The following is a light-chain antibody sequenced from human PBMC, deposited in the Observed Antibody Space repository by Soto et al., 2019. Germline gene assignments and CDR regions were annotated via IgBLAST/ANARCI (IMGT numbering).Light chain of an antibody. CDR3: PPFGFSPWT. V-gene: IGKV3-20*01. CDR1: QSVGSSY. Sequence: DIVLTQSPGTLSLSSGERATLSCRASQSVGSSYLAWYQQKPGQAPRLLIYGASNRATGIPDRFSGSGSGTDFTLTISRLEPEDFAGYYWPPFGFSPWTFGQGTKVEIK. J-gene: IGKJ1*01. CDR2: GAS.